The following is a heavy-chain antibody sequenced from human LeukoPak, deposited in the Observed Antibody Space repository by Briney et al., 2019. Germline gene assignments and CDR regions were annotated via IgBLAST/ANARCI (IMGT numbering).Heavy chain of an antibody. CDR2: IYYSGST. CDR3: ARQGGGGIYYFDY. J-gene: IGHJ4*02. CDR1: GGSISSSSYY. V-gene: IGHV4-39*01. D-gene: IGHD6-13*01. Sequence: SETLSLTCTVSGGSISSSSYYWGWIRQPPGKGLEWIGSIYYSGSTYYNPSLKSRVTISVDTSKNQFSLKLNSVTAADTAVYYCARQGGGGIYYFDYWGQGTLVAVSS.